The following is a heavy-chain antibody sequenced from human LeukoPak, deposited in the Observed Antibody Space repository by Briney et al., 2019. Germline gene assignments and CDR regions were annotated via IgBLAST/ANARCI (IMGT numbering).Heavy chain of an antibody. V-gene: IGHV1-69*05. Sequence: ASVKVSCKASGGTFTSYAISWVRQAPGQGLEWMGGIIPIFGTANYAQKFQGRVTITTDESTSTAYMELSSLRSEDTAVYYCARDPLGYYYYMDVWGKGTTVTVSS. CDR3: ARDPLGYYYYMDV. J-gene: IGHJ6*03. CDR1: GGTFTSYA. D-gene: IGHD3-16*01. CDR2: IIPIFGTA.